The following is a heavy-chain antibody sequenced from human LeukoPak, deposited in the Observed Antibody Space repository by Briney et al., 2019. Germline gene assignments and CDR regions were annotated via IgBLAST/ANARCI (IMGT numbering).Heavy chain of an antibody. CDR2: IRGGGVST. Sequence: GGSLRLSCAASGFTFSSYAMSWVRQDPGKGLEWVSAIRGGGVSTSYADSVKRRFTIPRDNSKNTLYLQMNSLRCEDTAVYYCAKGGRTKYSSSWYWDYWGQGTLVTVSS. D-gene: IGHD6-13*01. J-gene: IGHJ4*02. V-gene: IGHV3-23*01. CDR1: GFTFSSYA. CDR3: AKGGRTKYSSSWYWDY.